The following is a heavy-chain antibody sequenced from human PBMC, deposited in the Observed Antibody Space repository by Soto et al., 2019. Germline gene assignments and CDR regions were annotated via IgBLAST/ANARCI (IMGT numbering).Heavy chain of an antibody. Sequence: GGSLRLSCVASGFSFSNYGMSWVRLAPGKGLEWVSYISSSSSTIYYADSVKGRFTISRDNAKNSLYLQMNSLRDEDTAVYYCARSEWELLFYFDYWGQGTLVTVSS. D-gene: IGHD1-26*01. CDR2: ISSSSSTI. CDR3: ARSEWELLFYFDY. J-gene: IGHJ4*02. V-gene: IGHV3-48*02. CDR1: GFSFSNYG.